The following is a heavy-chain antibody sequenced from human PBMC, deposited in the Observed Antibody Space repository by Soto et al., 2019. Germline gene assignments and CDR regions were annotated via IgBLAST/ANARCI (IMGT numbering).Heavy chain of an antibody. CDR2: ISGSGGST. Sequence: GGSLRLSCAASGFTFSSYAMSWVRQAPGKGLEWVSAISGSGGSTYYADSVKGRFTISRDNSKNTLYLQMNSLRAEDTAVYYCAKAGIDITIFGVVSRFDYWGQGTLVTVSS. CDR1: GFTFSSYA. J-gene: IGHJ4*02. CDR3: AKAGIDITIFGVVSRFDY. D-gene: IGHD3-3*01. V-gene: IGHV3-23*01.